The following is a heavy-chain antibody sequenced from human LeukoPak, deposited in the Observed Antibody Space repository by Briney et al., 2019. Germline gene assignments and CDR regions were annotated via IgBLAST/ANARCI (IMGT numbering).Heavy chain of an antibody. J-gene: IGHJ5*02. D-gene: IGHD5-12*01. CDR1: GGSISSYY. V-gene: IGHV4-59*01. CDR2: IYYSGST. CDR3: ARDRSGYDSEMVGFDP. Sequence: SETLSLTCTVSGGSISSYYWSWIRQPPGKGLEWIGYIYYSGSTNYNPSLKSRVTISVDTSKNQFSLKLSSVTAADTAVYYCARDRSGYDSEMVGFDPWGQGTLVTVSS.